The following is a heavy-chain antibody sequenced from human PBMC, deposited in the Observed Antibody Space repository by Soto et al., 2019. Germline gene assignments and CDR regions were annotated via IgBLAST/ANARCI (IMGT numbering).Heavy chain of an antibody. CDR3: ARATHIVVVGFDY. D-gene: IGHD2-21*01. CDR1: GGSFSGYY. V-gene: IGHV4-34*01. Sequence: PSETLSLTCAVYGGSFSGYYWSWIRQPPGKGLEWIGEINHSGSTNYNPSLKSRVTISVDTSKNQFSLKLSSVTAADTAVYYCARATHIVVVGFDYWGQGTLVTVSS. CDR2: INHSGST. J-gene: IGHJ4*02.